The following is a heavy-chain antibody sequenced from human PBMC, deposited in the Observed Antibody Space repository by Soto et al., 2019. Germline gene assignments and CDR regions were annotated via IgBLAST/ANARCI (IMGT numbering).Heavy chain of an antibody. CDR2: INPSGSTS. V-gene: IGHV1-46*01. CDR3: ERGEGGYHGPGRYAD. CDR1: RYHFTAHQ. J-gene: IGHJ4*02. D-gene: IGHD3-10*01. Sequence: ESSVKVSSKTARYHFTAHQMHRPRQAPERGLEWMGVINPSGSTSTYCAQKFQGRVTMTSATSTSTVYMELSSLRYENKAVFSGERGEGGYHGPGRYADWGRGTLVSVSS.